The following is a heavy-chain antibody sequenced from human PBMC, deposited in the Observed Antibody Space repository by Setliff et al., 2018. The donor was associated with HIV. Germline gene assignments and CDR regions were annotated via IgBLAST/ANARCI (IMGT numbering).Heavy chain of an antibody. J-gene: IGHJ4*02. Sequence: PSETLSLTCTVSGDSIRSSVYYWGWIRQPPGKGLEWIGSVHNSGSTYYNPSVKSRVVISVDPSKNQFSLKLTSLTAADTAVYYCARGEQWPYYFHYWGQGTLVTVSS. V-gene: IGHV4-39*07. CDR3: ARGEQWPYYFHY. CDR2: VHNSGST. CDR1: GDSIRSSVYY. D-gene: IGHD6-19*01.